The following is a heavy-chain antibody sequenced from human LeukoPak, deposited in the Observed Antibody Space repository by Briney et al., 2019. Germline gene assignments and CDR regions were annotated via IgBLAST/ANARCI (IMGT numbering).Heavy chain of an antibody. CDR2: IYYSGST. Sequence: SETLSLTCTVSGGSISSSSYYWGWIRQPPGKGLEWIGSIYYSGSTYYNPSLTSRVTISVDTSKNQFSLKLSSVTAADTAVYYCARHGPYWAVAGPEEIWGQGTMVTVSS. D-gene: IGHD6-19*01. CDR3: ARHGPYWAVAGPEEI. J-gene: IGHJ3*02. V-gene: IGHV4-39*01. CDR1: GGSISSSSYY.